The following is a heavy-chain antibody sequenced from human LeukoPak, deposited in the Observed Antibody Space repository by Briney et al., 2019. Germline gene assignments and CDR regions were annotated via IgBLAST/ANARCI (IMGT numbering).Heavy chain of an antibody. CDR3: AKSDSGSSPNTDY. D-gene: IGHD1-26*01. Sequence: GSLRLSCAASGFTFSSYAMSWVRQAPGKGLEWVSAISGSGGSTYYADSVKGRFTISRDNSKNTLYLQINSLRAEDTAIYYCAKSDSGSSPNTDYWGQGTLVTVSS. J-gene: IGHJ4*02. CDR2: ISGSGGST. CDR1: GFTFSSYA. V-gene: IGHV3-23*01.